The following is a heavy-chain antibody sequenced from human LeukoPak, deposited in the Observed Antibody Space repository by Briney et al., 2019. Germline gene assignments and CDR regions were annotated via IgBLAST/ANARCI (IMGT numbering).Heavy chain of an antibody. CDR2: ISAYNGNT. D-gene: IGHD2-2*01. V-gene: IGHV1-18*01. J-gene: IGHJ6*03. CDR1: GYTFTSYG. CDR3: ARDGSAARFAHYCYYYMDV. Sequence: ASVKVSCKASGYTFTSYGISWVRQAPGQGLEWMGWISAYNGNTNYAQKLQGRVTMTTDTSTSTAYMELRSLRSDDAAVYYCARDGSAARFAHYCYYYMDVWGKGTTVTVSS.